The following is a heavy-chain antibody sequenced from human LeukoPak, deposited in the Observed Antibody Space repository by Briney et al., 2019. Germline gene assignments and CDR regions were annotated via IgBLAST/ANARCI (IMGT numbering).Heavy chain of an antibody. Sequence: SETLSLTCTVYGGSISSYYWSWIRQPPGKGLEWIGYIYTSGSTNYNPSLKSRVTISVDTSKNQFSLKLSSVTAADTAVYYCARLGGGGAFDIWGQGTMVTVSS. CDR3: ARLGGGGAFDI. V-gene: IGHV4-4*09. D-gene: IGHD3-10*01. CDR1: GGSISSYY. J-gene: IGHJ3*02. CDR2: IYTSGST.